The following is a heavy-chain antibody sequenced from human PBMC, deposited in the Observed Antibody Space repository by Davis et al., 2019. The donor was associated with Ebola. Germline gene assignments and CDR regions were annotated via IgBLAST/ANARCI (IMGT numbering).Heavy chain of an antibody. J-gene: IGHJ4*02. Sequence: GESLKISCAGSGFTFSSYSMSWVRQAPGKGLEWVANIKEDGSEKYYVDSVKGRFTISRDIAKNSLYLQMNSLRDEDTAVYYCARGSENWNYVDYWGQGTLVTVSS. CDR1: GFTFSSYS. CDR2: IKEDGSEK. CDR3: ARGSENWNYVDY. V-gene: IGHV3-7*01. D-gene: IGHD1-1*01.